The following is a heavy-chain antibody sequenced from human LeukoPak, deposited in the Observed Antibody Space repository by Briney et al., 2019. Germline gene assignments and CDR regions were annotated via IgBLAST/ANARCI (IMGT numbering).Heavy chain of an antibody. Sequence: GASVKVSCKASGYTFTSYAMNWVRQAPGQGLEWMGWISTYNDNTHYAQKFQGRVTMTTDTSTNTAYMELRSLRSDDTAVYYCAREMAVAGSGVIDSWGQGTLVTVSS. CDR3: AREMAVAGSGVIDS. CDR2: ISTYNDNT. CDR1: GYTFTSYA. V-gene: IGHV1-18*01. D-gene: IGHD6-19*01. J-gene: IGHJ4*02.